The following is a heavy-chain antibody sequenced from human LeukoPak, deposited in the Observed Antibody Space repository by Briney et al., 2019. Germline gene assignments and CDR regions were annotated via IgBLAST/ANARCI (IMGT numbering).Heavy chain of an antibody. D-gene: IGHD6-13*01. CDR2: IYTSGST. CDR3: ARAGIAAAGPIHDY. Sequence: SETLSLTCTVSGGSISSYYWSWIRQPAGKGPEWIGRIYTSGSTNYNPSLKSRVTMSVDTSKNQFSLKLSSVTAADTAVYYCARAGIAAAGPIHDYWGQGTLVTVSS. V-gene: IGHV4-4*07. CDR1: GGSISSYY. J-gene: IGHJ4*02.